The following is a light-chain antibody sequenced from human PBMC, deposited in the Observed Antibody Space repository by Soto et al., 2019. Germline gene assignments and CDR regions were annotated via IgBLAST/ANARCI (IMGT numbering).Light chain of an antibody. CDR3: SSYRSSSTYVV. CDR2: DVS. CDR1: SSDVGGYNY. V-gene: IGLV2-14*01. J-gene: IGLJ2*01. Sequence: QSALTQPASVSGSPGQSITISCTGTSSDVGGYNYVSWYQQHPGKAPKLMLCDVSNRPSGVSNRFSGSKSGNTASLTISGLQAEDEADYYCSSYRSSSTYVVFGGGTKVTVL.